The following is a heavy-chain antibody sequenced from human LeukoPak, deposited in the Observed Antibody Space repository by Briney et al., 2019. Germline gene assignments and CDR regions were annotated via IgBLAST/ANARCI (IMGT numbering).Heavy chain of an antibody. CDR2: IYYSGST. Sequence: SETLSLTCTVSGGSISSYYWSWIRQPPGKGLEWIGYIYYSGSTNYNPSLKSRVTISVDTSKNQFSLKLSSVTAADTAVYYCGRDLIDYYYGMDVWGQGTTVTVSS. CDR3: GRDLIDYYYGMDV. CDR1: GGSISSYY. V-gene: IGHV4-59*01. J-gene: IGHJ6*02. D-gene: IGHD3-22*01.